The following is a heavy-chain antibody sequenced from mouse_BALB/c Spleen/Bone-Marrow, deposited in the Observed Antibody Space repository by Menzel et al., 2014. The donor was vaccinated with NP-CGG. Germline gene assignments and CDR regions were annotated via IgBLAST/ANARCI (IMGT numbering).Heavy chain of an antibody. CDR1: GISITTGNYR. CDR3: ARGAMITTGYFDY. Sequence: EVKVVDSGPGLVKPSQTVSLTCTVTGISITTGNYRWSWIRQFPGNKLEWIGYIYYSGTITYNPSLTSRTTITRDTSKNQFFLEMNSLIAEDTATYYCARGAMITTGYFDYWGQGTTLTVSS. V-gene: IGHV3-5*02. D-gene: IGHD2-4*01. J-gene: IGHJ2*01. CDR2: IYYSGTI.